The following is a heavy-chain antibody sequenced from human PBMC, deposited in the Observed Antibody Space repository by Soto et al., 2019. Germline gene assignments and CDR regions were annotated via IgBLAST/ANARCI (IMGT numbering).Heavy chain of an antibody. D-gene: IGHD3-9*01. CDR1: GYTFTSYD. V-gene: IGHV1-8*01. CDR3: ARERYYDILTGYYYYYMDV. J-gene: IGHJ6*03. Sequence: ASVKVSCKASGYTFTSYDINWVRQATGQGLEWMGWMNPNSGNTGYAQKFQGRVTMTRNTSISTAYMELSSLRSEDTAVYYCARERYYDILTGYYYYYMDVWGKGTTVTVSS. CDR2: MNPNSGNT.